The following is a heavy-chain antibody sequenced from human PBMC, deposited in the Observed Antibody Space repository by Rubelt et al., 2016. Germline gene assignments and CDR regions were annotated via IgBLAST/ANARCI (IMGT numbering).Heavy chain of an antibody. CDR2: ISYDGSNK. J-gene: IGHJ5*02. Sequence: GGGVVQPGRSLRLSCAASGFTFSSYAMHWVRQAPGKGLEWVAVISYDGSNKYYADSVKGRFTISRDNSKNTLYLQMNSLRAEDTAVYYCARDTVDPWGQGTLLTVSS. CDR3: ARDTVDP. V-gene: IGHV3-30*04. CDR1: GFTFSSYA. D-gene: IGHD4-17*01.